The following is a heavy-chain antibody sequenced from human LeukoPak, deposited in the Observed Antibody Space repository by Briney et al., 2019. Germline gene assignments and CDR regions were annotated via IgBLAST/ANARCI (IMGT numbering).Heavy chain of an antibody. V-gene: IGHV3-48*02. CDR3: VRQQLVHIDY. J-gene: IGHJ4*02. Sequence: GGSLRLSCAASGFTFSSYSMNWVRQAPGKGLEWVSYISSSSIIYYADSVKGRFTISRDNAKNSLYLQMNSLRDEDTAVYYCVRQQLVHIDYWGQGNLVTVSS. D-gene: IGHD6-13*01. CDR1: GFTFSSYS. CDR2: ISSSSII.